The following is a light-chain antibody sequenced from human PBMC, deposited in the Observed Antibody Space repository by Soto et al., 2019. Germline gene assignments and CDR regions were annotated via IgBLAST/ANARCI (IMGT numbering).Light chain of an antibody. V-gene: IGKV1-5*03. CDR3: YRYSSYSRT. J-gene: IGKJ1*01. CDR2: KAS. Sequence: HISQSPYTLSASVGSTVTMACLASQSISSWLAWYQQIPGKAPKLLIYKASSLESGVPSRSSGRGSGAELKIVIICSSDLSSSCYSGYRYSSYSRTFGQGTKVDTK. CDR1: QSISSW.